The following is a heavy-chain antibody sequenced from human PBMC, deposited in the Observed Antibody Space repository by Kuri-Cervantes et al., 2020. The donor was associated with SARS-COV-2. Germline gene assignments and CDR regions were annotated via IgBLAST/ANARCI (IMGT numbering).Heavy chain of an antibody. D-gene: IGHD6-19*01. V-gene: IGHV4-34*01. Sequence: GSLRLSCAVYGGSFSGYYWSWIRQPPGKGLEWIGEINHSGSTNYNPSLKSRVTISVDTSKNQFSLKLSSVTAADTAVYCCARGVGAAVAGTLITIYYYYGMDVWGQGTTVTVSS. J-gene: IGHJ6*02. CDR1: GGSFSGYY. CDR2: INHSGST. CDR3: ARGVGAAVAGTLITIYYYYGMDV.